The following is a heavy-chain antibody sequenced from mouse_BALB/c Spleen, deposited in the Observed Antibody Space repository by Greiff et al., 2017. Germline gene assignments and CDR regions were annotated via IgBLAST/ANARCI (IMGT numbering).Heavy chain of an antibody. V-gene: IGHV2-9*02. CDR2: IWAGGST. CDR3: ARDRGMMDY. D-gene: IGHD2-3*01. J-gene: IGHJ2*01. Sequence: QVQLQQSGPGLVAPSQSLSITCTVSGFSLTSYGVHWVRQPPGKGLEWLGVIWAGGSTNYNSALMSRLSISKDNSKSQVFLKMNSLQTDDTAMYYCARDRGMMDYWGQGTTLTVSS. CDR1: GFSLTSYG.